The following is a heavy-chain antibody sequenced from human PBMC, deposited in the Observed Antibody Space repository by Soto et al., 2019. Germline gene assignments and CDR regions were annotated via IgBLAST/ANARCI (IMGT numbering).Heavy chain of an antibody. D-gene: IGHD2-2*01. J-gene: IGHJ4*02. CDR2: IYYSGST. V-gene: IGHV4-61*08. CDR1: DGSVSNGAYY. Sequence: SETLSLTCTVSDGSVSNGAYYWTWIRQPPGKGLELIGYIYYSGSTNYNPSLKSRVTISIDTSKNQFSLKLSSVTAADTAVYYCATYAAGRPLDYWGQGTLVTVSS. CDR3: ATYAAGRPLDY.